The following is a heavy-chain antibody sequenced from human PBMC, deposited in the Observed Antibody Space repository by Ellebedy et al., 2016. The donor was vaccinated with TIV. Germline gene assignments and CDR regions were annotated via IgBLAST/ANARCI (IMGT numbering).Heavy chain of an antibody. CDR3: ARLPTVTTSFDI. J-gene: IGHJ3*02. D-gene: IGHD4-17*01. Sequence: GGSLRLSCTPSGLTFSNAWMTWVRQAPGKGLEWVSVIYSGGSTYYADSVKGRFTISRDNSKNTLYLQMNSLRAEDTAVYYCARLPTVTTSFDIWGQGTMVTVSS. CDR1: GLTFSNAW. V-gene: IGHV3-53*01. CDR2: IYSGGST.